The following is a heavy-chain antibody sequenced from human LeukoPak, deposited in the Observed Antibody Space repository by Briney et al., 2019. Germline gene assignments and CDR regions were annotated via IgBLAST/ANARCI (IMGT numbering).Heavy chain of an antibody. CDR1: GFTISSYW. CDR3: ARPYYYDSSRVDF. D-gene: IGHD3-22*01. V-gene: IGHV3-74*01. CDR2: INSDGSST. J-gene: IGHJ4*02. Sequence: GGSLRLSCAASGFTISSYWMHWVRQAPGKGLVWVSCINSDGSSTNYADSVKGRFTISGDNAKNTLYLQMNSLRAEDTAVYFCARPYYYDSSRVDFWGQGTLVTVSS.